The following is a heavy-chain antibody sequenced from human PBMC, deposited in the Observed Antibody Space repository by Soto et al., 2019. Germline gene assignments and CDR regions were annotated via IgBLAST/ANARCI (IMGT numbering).Heavy chain of an antibody. J-gene: IGHJ6*02. V-gene: IGHV1-69*01. CDR1: GGTFSSYA. Sequence: QVQLVQSGAEVKKPGSSVKVSCKASGGTFSSYAISWVRQAPGQGLEWMGGIIPIFGTANYAQKLRARGTITAAESMSTGYIELSSLRSAGRPGYYCARHFRTFGGVLVMGVPSYYYYGMDVWGQGSTVTVSS. CDR2: IIPIFGTA. D-gene: IGHD3-16*02. CDR3: ARHFRTFGGVLVMGVPSYYYYGMDV.